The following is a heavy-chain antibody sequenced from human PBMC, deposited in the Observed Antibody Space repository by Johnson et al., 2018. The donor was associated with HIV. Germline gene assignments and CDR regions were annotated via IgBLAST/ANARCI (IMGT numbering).Heavy chain of an antibody. Sequence: QVLLVESGGGWVKPGGSLRLSCAASGFIFSDSYMSWIRQAPGKGLEWLSYITASGSPIYYADSVRGRFTISRDNSKNTLYLQMNSLRAEDTAMYYCAKGHSSGYPKDAFDLWGRGTIVTVSS. D-gene: IGHD5-12*01. CDR1: GFIFSDSY. CDR3: AKGHSSGYPKDAFDL. J-gene: IGHJ3*01. CDR2: ITASGSPI. V-gene: IGHV3-11*04.